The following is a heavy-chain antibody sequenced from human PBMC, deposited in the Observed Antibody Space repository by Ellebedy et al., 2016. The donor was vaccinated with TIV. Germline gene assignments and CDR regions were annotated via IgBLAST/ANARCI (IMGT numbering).Heavy chain of an antibody. D-gene: IGHD1-14*01. Sequence: SQTLSLTCAVHGGSFSTYYWNWIRQTPGKGLEWLGEIANGGSTSYNPSLQRRVTISFDTSNNQFSLTMSSVTAADTAVYYCARGGEAGHLQNFNIWGQGTTVTVSS. V-gene: IGHV4-34*01. CDR1: GGSFSTYY. CDR3: ARGGEAGHLQNFNI. CDR2: IANGGST. J-gene: IGHJ3*02.